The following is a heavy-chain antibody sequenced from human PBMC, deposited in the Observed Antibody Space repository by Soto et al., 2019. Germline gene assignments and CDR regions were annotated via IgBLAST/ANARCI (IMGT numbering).Heavy chain of an antibody. J-gene: IGHJ4*02. CDR2: IYSSGST. D-gene: IGHD2-2*02. CDR3: ARGRLEVVPGALHY. V-gene: IGHV4-4*07. Sequence: QVQLQESGPGLVKPSETLSLTCTVSGGSFSSYYFNWIRVTAGEGPEWIGRIYSSGSTTYNPSLKSRVTMSVDTSKKQFSLQFNSVTAADTAVYYCARGRLEVVPGALHYWGQGILVTVSS. CDR1: GGSFSSYY.